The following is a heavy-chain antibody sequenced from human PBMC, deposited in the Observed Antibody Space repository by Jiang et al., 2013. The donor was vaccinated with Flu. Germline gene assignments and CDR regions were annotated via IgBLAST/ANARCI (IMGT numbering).Heavy chain of an antibody. Sequence: KPSETLSLTCTVSGGSISSGVTTGAGSASPQGRAGVDWECLLYVGAPTTTRPSRVESPISVDTSKNQFSLKLSSVTAADTAVYYCARDLGSAVLRYFDWLPDYGMDVWGPRDHGHRLL. CDR1: GGSISSGVTT. V-gene: IGHV4-39*07. CDR3: ARDLGSAVLRYFDWLPDYGMDV. J-gene: IGHJ6*02. CDR2: LLYVGAP. D-gene: IGHD3-9*01.